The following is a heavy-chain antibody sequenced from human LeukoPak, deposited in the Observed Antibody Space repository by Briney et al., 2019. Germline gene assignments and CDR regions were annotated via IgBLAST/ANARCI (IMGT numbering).Heavy chain of an antibody. CDR2: IYTSGST. J-gene: IGHJ6*03. CDR3: AREAEDIVVVPAATYYYYYYMDV. Sequence: SETLSLTCTVSGGSISSYYWSWIRQPAGKGLERIGCIYTSGSTNYNPSLKSRVTMSVDTSKNQFSLKLSSVTAADTAVYYCAREAEDIVVVPAATYYYYYYMDVWGKGTTVTVSS. V-gene: IGHV4-4*07. CDR1: GGSISSYY. D-gene: IGHD2-2*01.